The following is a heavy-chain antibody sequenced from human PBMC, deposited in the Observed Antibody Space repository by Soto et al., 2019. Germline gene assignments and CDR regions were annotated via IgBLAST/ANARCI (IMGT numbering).Heavy chain of an antibody. CDR3: ARTLVPYGDSRGMDV. V-gene: IGHV1-2*04. CDR2: INPNSGGT. J-gene: IGHJ6*02. CDR1: GYTFTGYY. Sequence: ASVKVSCKASGYTFTGYYMHWVRQAPGQGLEWMGWINPNSGGTNYAQKFQGWVTMTRDTSISTAYMELSRLRSDDTAVYYCARTLVPYGDSRGMDVWGQGTTVTVSS. D-gene: IGHD4-17*01.